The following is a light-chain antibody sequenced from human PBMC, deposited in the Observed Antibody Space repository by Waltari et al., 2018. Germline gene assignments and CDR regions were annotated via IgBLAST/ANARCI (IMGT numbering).Light chain of an antibody. CDR2: EVS. CDR3: SSYAGNNFYV. J-gene: IGLJ1*01. Sequence: QSALTQPPSASGSPGPSVTISCTGTSSAVGYYNYVSWYQQHPGKAPKLMIFEVSKRFSGVPDRFSGSKSANTASLTVSGLQAEDEADYYCSSYAGNNFYVFGTGTTVTVL. V-gene: IGLV2-8*01. CDR1: SSAVGYYNY.